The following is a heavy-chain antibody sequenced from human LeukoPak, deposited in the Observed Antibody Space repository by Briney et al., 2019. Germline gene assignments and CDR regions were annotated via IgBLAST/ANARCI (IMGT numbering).Heavy chain of an antibody. J-gene: IGHJ4*02. CDR3: ARAYGDYPFDY. D-gene: IGHD4-17*01. Sequence: SETLSLACAVYGGSFSGYYWSWIRQPPGKGLEWIGEINHSGSTNYNPSLKSRVTISVDTSKNQFSLKLSSVTAADTAVYYCARAYGDYPFDYWGQGTLVTVSS. CDR1: GGSFSGYY. CDR2: INHSGST. V-gene: IGHV4-34*01.